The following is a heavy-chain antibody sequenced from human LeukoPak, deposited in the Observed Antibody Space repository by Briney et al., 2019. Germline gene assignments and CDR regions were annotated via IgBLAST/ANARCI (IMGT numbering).Heavy chain of an antibody. CDR2: FYPGDYDT. D-gene: IGHD3-22*01. J-gene: IGHJ4*02. CDR1: GYSFTSYW. V-gene: IGHV5-51*01. CDR3: ARSSTFGNYYYDSSGPLDY. Sequence: GESLKISRKGSGYSFTSYWIGWVRQMPGKGLEGMGIFYPGDYDTRYSLSFQGQVTISADKSISTAYLQWSSLKASDTTMYYCARSSTFGNYYYDSSGPLDYWGQGTLVTVSS.